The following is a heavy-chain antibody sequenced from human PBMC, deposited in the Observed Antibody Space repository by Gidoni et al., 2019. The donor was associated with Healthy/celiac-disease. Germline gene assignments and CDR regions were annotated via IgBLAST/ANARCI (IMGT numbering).Heavy chain of an antibody. V-gene: IGHV4-34*01. J-gene: IGHJ4*02. Sequence: QVQLQQWGAGLLKPSETLSLTCAVYGGSFSGYYWSWIRQPPGKGLEWIGEINHSGSTNYNPSLKSRVTISVDTSKNQFSLKLSSVTAADTAVYYCARGRAVLRWFSNIPFDYWGQGTLVTVSS. CDR1: GGSFSGYY. D-gene: IGHD3-10*01. CDR2: INHSGST. CDR3: ARGRAVLRWFSNIPFDY.